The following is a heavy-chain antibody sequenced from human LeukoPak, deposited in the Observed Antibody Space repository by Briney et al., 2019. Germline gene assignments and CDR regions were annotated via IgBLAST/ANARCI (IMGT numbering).Heavy chain of an antibody. D-gene: IGHD3-22*01. CDR2: TNHSGST. CDR1: GGSFSGYY. V-gene: IGHV4-34*01. Sequence: SETLSLTCAVYGGSFSGYYWSWIRQPPGKGLEWIGETNHSGSTNYNPSLKSRVTISVDTSKNQFSLKLSSVTAADTAVYYCARALGGYYDSSGYGLWGQGTLVTVSS. J-gene: IGHJ4*02. CDR3: ARALGGYYDSSGYGL.